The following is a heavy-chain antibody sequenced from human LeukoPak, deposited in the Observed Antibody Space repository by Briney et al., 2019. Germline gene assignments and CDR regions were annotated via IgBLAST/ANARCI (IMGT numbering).Heavy chain of an antibody. D-gene: IGHD3-22*01. CDR2: ISYDGSNK. Sequence: PGGSLRLSCAASGFTFSSYAMHWVRQAPGKGLEWVAVISYDGSNKYYADSVKGRFTISRDNSKNTLYLQMNSLRAEDTAVYYCARGGRSGYYYPFDYWGQGTLVTVSS. CDR3: ARGGRSGYYYPFDY. V-gene: IGHV3-30*04. J-gene: IGHJ4*02. CDR1: GFTFSSYA.